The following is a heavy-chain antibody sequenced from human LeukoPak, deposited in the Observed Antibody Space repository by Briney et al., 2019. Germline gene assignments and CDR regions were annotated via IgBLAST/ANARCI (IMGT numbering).Heavy chain of an antibody. Sequence: SETLSLTCTVSGGSISSSSYYWSWIRQPPGKGLEWIGEINHSGSTNYNPSLKSRVTISVDTSKNQFSLKLSSVTAADTAVYYCARGLMWYYGSGSYYKLPFNWFDPWGQGTLVTVSS. D-gene: IGHD3-10*01. CDR1: GGSISSSSYY. J-gene: IGHJ5*02. CDR3: ARGLMWYYGSGSYYKLPFNWFDP. CDR2: INHSGST. V-gene: IGHV4-39*07.